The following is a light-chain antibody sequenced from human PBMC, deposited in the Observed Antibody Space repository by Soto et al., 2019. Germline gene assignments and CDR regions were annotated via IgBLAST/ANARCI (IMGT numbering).Light chain of an antibody. CDR1: QSVLYSSNNKNY. J-gene: IGKJ1*01. V-gene: IGKV4-1*01. Sequence: DILITQSPHSLAVSLGDRATINCKSRQSVLYSSNNKNYLAWYQQKPGQPPKLXIYWASTRESGVPDRFSGSGSGTDFTLTISSLQAEDVAVYYCQQYYSTPWTFGQGTKVDIK. CDR2: WAS. CDR3: QQYYSTPWT.